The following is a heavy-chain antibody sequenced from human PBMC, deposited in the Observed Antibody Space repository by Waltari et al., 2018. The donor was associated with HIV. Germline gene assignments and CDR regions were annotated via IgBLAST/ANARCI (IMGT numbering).Heavy chain of an antibody. D-gene: IGHD6-13*01. CDR1: GYSISSGYY. J-gene: IGHJ4*02. CDR3: AREGWAATGDY. V-gene: IGHV4-38-2*02. CDR2: IYYCGGT. Sequence: QVQLQESGPGLVKPSETLSLTCVVSGYSISSGYYWGWIRHPPGKGLEWIGLIYYCGGTYYNPSLKSRVTISVDTSKNQFSLKLSSVTAADTAVYYCAREGWAATGDYWGQGTLVTVSS.